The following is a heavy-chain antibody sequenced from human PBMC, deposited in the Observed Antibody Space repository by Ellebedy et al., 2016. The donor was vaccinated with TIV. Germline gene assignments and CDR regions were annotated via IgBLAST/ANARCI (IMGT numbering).Heavy chain of an antibody. CDR3: AKAIETDFDY. CDR2: ISGSGGST. D-gene: IGHD5-24*01. CDR1: GFTFSSYA. V-gene: IGHV3-23*01. J-gene: IGHJ4*02. Sequence: GESLKISXAASGFTFSSYAMSWVRQAPGKGLEWVSAISGSGGSTYYADSVKGRFTISRDNSKNTLYLQMNSLRAEDTAVYYCAKAIETDFDYWGQGTLVTVSS.